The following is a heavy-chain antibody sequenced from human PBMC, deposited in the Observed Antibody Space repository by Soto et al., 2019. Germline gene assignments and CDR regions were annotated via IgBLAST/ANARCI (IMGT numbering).Heavy chain of an antibody. D-gene: IGHD6-19*01. CDR3: ARPREAGKYYYGVDV. CDR2: IYPGDSDT. V-gene: IGHV5-51*01. CDR1: GYYFTNYW. J-gene: IGHJ6*02. Sequence: PGESLKIFCTGSGYYFTNYWIGWVRQMPGKGLEWMGIIYPGDSDTRYSPSFQGQVTISADKSISTAYLQWSSLKASDTAMYYCARPREAGKYYYGVDVWGQGTTVTVSS.